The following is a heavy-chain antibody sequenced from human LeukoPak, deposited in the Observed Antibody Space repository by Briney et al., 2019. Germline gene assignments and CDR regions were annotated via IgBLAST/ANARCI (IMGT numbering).Heavy chain of an antibody. D-gene: IGHD2-21*02. CDR3: AKLGMTSLHYFDY. V-gene: IGHV3-30*18. Sequence: GGSLRLSCAASGFTFSSYGMPWVRQAPGKGLEWVAVISYDGSNKYYADSVKGRFTISRDNSKNTLYLQMNSLRAEDTAVYYCAKLGMTSLHYFDYWGQGTLVTVSS. CDR2: ISYDGSNK. J-gene: IGHJ4*02. CDR1: GFTFSSYG.